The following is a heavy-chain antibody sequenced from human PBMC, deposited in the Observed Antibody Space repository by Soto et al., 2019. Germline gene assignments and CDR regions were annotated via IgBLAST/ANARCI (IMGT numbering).Heavy chain of an antibody. CDR3: ERGFGRFNT. Sequence: PGGSLRLSCGVSGFTFNDFEMNWVRQAPGKGLEWLAYIDGSGTTKKYADSVRGRFTISRDNPNNSLFLQMSSLSAADTAIYYCERGFGRFNTWGKGILVSVSS. CDR2: IDGSGTTK. J-gene: IGHJ5*02. V-gene: IGHV3-48*03. D-gene: IGHD3-10*01. CDR1: GFTFNDFE.